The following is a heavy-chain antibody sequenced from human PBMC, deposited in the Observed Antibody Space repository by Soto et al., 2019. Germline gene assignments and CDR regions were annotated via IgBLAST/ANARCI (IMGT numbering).Heavy chain of an antibody. CDR3: ARGEGLLNWFDP. CDR1: GFTFSSYS. CDR2: ISSSSSTI. Sequence: EVQLVESGGGLVQPGGSLRLSCAASGFTFSSYSMNWVRQAPGKGLEWVSYISSSSSTIYYADSVKGRFTISRDNAKDSLYLQMTSLRAEDTAVYYCARGEGLLNWFDPWGQGTLVTVSS. D-gene: IGHD1-26*01. V-gene: IGHV3-48*01. J-gene: IGHJ5*02.